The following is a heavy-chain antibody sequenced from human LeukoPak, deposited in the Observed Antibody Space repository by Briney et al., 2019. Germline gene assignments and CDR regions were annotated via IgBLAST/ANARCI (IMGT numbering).Heavy chain of an antibody. Sequence: ASVKVSCKASGYTFTSYCMHWVRQAPGQGLEWMGIINPSGGSTSYAQKFRGRVTMTRDMSTSTVYMELSSLRSEDTAVYYCATDSSVAGTLDYWGQGTLVTVSS. CDR1: GYTFTSYC. V-gene: IGHV1-46*01. J-gene: IGHJ4*02. CDR2: INPSGGST. D-gene: IGHD6-19*01. CDR3: ATDSSVAGTLDY.